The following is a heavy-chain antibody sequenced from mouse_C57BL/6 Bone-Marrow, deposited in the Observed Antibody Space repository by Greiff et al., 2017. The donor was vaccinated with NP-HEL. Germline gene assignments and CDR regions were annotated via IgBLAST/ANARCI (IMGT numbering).Heavy chain of an antibody. V-gene: IGHV1-55*01. J-gene: IGHJ2*01. Sequence: VQLQQSGAELVKPGASVKMSCKASGYTFTSYWITWVKQRPGQGLEWIGDIYPGSGSTNYNEKFKSKATLTVDTSSSTAYMQRSSLTSEDSAVYYCAIDYYGSSFFDYWGQGTTLTVSS. D-gene: IGHD1-1*01. CDR1: GYTFTSYW. CDR2: IYPGSGST. CDR3: AIDYYGSSFFDY.